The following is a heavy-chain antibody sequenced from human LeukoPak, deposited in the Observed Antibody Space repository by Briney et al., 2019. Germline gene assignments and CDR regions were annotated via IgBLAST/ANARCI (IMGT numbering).Heavy chain of an antibody. CDR3: ARDRVVAARRAGQNWFDP. CDR2: ISAYNGNT. CDR1: GYTFTSYG. J-gene: IGHJ5*02. D-gene: IGHD6-6*01. V-gene: IGHV1-18*01. Sequence: ASVKVSCKASGYTFTSYGISWVRQAPGQGLEWMGWISAYNGNTNYAQKFQGRVTMTRDTSISTAYMELSRLRSDDTAVYYCARDRVVAARRAGQNWFDPWGQGTLVTVSS.